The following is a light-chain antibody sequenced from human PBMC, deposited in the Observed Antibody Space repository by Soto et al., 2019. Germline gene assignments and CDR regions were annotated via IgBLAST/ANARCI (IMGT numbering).Light chain of an antibody. V-gene: IGKV3-11*01. CDR1: QSVSSY. CDR3: QQYIDWPQT. Sequence: EIVLTQSPATLSLSPGERATLSCRASQSVSSYLAWYQQKPGQAPRLLIYDASNRATGIPARFSGSGSGTDFTLTISSLQPEDFAVYYCQQYIDWPQTFGQGTKVDIK. CDR2: DAS. J-gene: IGKJ1*01.